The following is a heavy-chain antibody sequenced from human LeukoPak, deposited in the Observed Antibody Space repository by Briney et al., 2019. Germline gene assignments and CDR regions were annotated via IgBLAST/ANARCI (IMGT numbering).Heavy chain of an antibody. CDR2: INSDGSST. CDR3: ARGPYSSSPFGSRVFDY. Sequence: GGSLRLSCAASGFTFSSYWMHWVRQAPGKGLVWVSRINSDGSSTSYADSVKGRFTISRDNAKNTLYQQMNSLRAEDTAVYNCARGPYSSSPFGSRVFDYWGQGTLVTVSS. D-gene: IGHD6-13*01. CDR1: GFTFSSYW. J-gene: IGHJ4*02. V-gene: IGHV3-74*01.